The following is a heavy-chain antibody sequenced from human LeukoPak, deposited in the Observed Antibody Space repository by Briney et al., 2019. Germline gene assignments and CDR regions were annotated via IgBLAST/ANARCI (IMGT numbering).Heavy chain of an antibody. D-gene: IGHD6-19*01. CDR2: ISYDGSNK. V-gene: IGHV3-30*04. Sequence: GGSLRLSCAASGFMFNSYAMHWVRQAPGKGLEWVALISYDGSNKYYAYSVKGRFTISRDNSKNTLYLLMNSLRTEDTAVYYCARSGSGGWIDHWGQGTLVTVSS. CDR3: ARSGSGGWIDH. CDR1: GFMFNSYA. J-gene: IGHJ4*02.